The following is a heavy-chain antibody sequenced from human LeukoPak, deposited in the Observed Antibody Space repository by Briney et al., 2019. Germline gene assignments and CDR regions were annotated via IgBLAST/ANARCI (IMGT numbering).Heavy chain of an antibody. CDR1: GGSFSGYY. CDR3: ARGADFDY. Sequence: PSVTLSLTCAVYGGSFSGYYWSWIRQPPGKGLEWIGEINHSGSTNYNPSLKSRVTISVDTSKNQFSLKLSSVTAADTAVYYCARGADFDYWGQGTLVTVSS. CDR2: INHSGST. V-gene: IGHV4-34*01. J-gene: IGHJ4*02.